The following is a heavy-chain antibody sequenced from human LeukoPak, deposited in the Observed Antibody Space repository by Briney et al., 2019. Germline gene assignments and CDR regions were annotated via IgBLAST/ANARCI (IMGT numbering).Heavy chain of an antibody. J-gene: IGHJ4*02. CDR1: GFTFSTYA. CDR3: AKVPKGTPPIAPLDY. CDR2: ISGSGGST. Sequence: PGGSLRLSCAGSGFTFSTYAMSWVRQAPGKGLEWVSAISGSGGSTCYADSVKGRFTISRDNSKNTLYLQMNSLRAEDTAVYYCAKVPKGTPPIAPLDYWGQGTLVTVSS. V-gene: IGHV3-23*01. D-gene: IGHD6-13*01.